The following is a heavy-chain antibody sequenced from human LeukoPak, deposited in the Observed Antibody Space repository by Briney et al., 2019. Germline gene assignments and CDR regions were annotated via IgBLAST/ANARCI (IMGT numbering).Heavy chain of an antibody. CDR2: IYYSGST. J-gene: IGHJ4*02. CDR3: ARDHGSGWYFDY. D-gene: IGHD6-19*01. Sequence: NSSETLSLTCTVSGGSISSYYWSWIRQPPGKGLEWIGYIYYSGSTNYNPSLKSRVTISVDTSKNQFSLKLSSVTAADTAVYYCARDHGSGWYFDYWGQGTLVTVSS. CDR1: GGSISSYY. V-gene: IGHV4-59*12.